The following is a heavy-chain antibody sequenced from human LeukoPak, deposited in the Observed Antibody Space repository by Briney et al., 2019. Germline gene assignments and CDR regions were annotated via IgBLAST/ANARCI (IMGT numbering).Heavy chain of an antibody. V-gene: IGHV4-39*01. J-gene: IGHJ4*02. Sequence: PSETLSLTCTVSGGSISSSSYYWGWIRQPPGKGLEWIGSIYYSGSTYYNPSLKSRVTISVDTSKNQFSLKLSSVTAADTAVYYCARPGGIAVADYFDYWGQGTLVTVSS. CDR3: ARPGGIAVADYFDY. CDR2: IYYSGST. D-gene: IGHD6-19*01. CDR1: GGSISSSSYY.